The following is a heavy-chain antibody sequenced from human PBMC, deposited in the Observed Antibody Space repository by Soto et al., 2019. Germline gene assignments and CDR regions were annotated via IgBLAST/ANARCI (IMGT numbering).Heavy chain of an antibody. CDR2: ISAYNGNT. V-gene: IGHV1-18*01. CDR1: GYTFTNSG. Sequence: QVQLVQSGAEVKKPGASVKVSCKASGYTFTNSGISWVRQAPGQGLEWMGWISAYNGNTNYAQKLQGRVTMTTDTSPSTAYMELRSLRSADTAVYYCARASRGYSYEAAFDYWGQGTLVTVSS. J-gene: IGHJ4*02. D-gene: IGHD5-18*01. CDR3: ARASRGYSYEAAFDY.